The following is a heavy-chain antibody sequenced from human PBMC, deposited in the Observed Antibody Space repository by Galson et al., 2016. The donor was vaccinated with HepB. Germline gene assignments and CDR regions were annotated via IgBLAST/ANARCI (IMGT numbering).Heavy chain of an antibody. Sequence: PALVTPTPSLTLTCTFSGFSLSTTGVGMGWIRQPPGKALEWLALISWDADKHYTPSLKSRLTVTKDTSQNQVVLTMTNMDPVDTATYYCAHGAGYFDFWGQGTLVTVSS. D-gene: IGHD6-19*01. CDR3: AHGAGYFDF. CDR1: GFSLSTTGVG. CDR2: ISWDADK. V-gene: IGHV2-5*02. J-gene: IGHJ4*02.